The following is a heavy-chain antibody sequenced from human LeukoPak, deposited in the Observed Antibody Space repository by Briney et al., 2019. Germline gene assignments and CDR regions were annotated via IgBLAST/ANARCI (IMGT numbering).Heavy chain of an antibody. CDR1: GASISGHHWY. CDR3: ARGPTVTTDC. Sequence: SETLSLTCTVSGASISGHHWYWHWIRQPPGKGLEWIGYIHYTGNTNYNPSLKSRVTMSVDTSKNHFSLKLSSVIAADTAVYYCARGPTVTTDCWGQGTLVSVSS. J-gene: IGHJ4*02. D-gene: IGHD4-17*01. CDR2: IHYTGNT. V-gene: IGHV4-59*11.